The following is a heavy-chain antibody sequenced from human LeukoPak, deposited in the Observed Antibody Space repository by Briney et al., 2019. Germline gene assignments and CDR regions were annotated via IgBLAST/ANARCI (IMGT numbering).Heavy chain of an antibody. V-gene: IGHV4-61*02. CDR2: VYSSGST. J-gene: IGHJ4*02. D-gene: IGHD3-3*01. CDR3: ARAPLNYDFWSGPAYYFDY. Sequence: SQTLSLTCTVSGGSISSGSYYWSWIRQPAGKGLEWIGRVYSSGSTDYNPSLKSRLSISVDTSKIQFSLRLSSVTVADTAVYYCARAPLNYDFWSGPAYYFDYWGQGTLVTVSS. CDR1: GGSISSGSYY.